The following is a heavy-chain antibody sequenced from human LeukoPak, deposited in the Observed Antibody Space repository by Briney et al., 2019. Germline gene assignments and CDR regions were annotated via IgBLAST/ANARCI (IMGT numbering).Heavy chain of an antibody. CDR3: ARGWSGSNWFDP. CDR2: ISHSGRT. D-gene: IGHD2-8*01. Sequence: PSGTLSLTCSVSGGSVTSGSYYWSWIRQAPRKGLEWIGYISHSGRTNYNPSLKSRVTMSIDTSKNHFSLKMASVTAADTALYYCARGWSGSNWFDPWGQGTLVTVAS. CDR1: GGSVTSGSYY. V-gene: IGHV4-61*03. J-gene: IGHJ5*02.